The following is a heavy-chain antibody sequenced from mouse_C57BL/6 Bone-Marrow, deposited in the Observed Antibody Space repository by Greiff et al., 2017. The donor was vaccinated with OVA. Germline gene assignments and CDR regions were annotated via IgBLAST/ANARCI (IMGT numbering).Heavy chain of an antibody. CDR2: IDPEDGET. V-gene: IGHV14-2*01. J-gene: IGHJ2*01. D-gene: IGHD1-1*01. CDR3: ARSVITTVVAPNYFDY. Sequence: VQLQQSGAELVKPGASVKLSCTASGFNIKDYYMHWVKQRTEQGLEWIGRIDPEDGETKYAPKFQGKATITADKSSNTAYLQLSSLTSEDTAVYYCARSVITTVVAPNYFDYWGQGTTLTVSS. CDR1: GFNIKDYY.